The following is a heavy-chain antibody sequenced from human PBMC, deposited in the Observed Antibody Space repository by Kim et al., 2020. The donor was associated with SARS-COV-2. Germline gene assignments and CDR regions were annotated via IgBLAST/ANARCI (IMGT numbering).Heavy chain of an antibody. V-gene: IGHV3-74*01. D-gene: IGHD3-22*01. J-gene: IGHJ4*02. Sequence: GGSLRLSCAASGFTFSSYWMHWVRQAPGKGLVCVSRINSDGSSTSYADSVKGRFTISRDNAKNTLYLQMNSLRAEDTAVYYCASEISYYDSSGYLNWGQGTLVTVSS. CDR2: INSDGSST. CDR3: ASEISYYDSSGYLN. CDR1: GFTFSSYW.